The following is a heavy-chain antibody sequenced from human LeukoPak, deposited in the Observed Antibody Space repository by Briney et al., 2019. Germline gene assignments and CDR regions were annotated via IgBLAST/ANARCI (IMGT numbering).Heavy chain of an antibody. CDR3: ATDLVHTGY. Sequence: GGSLRLSCAAXGXXFXNAWMXXXXXAPGKGLEWVGRIKSNTXGGTTDHAAPVKGRFTISREDSKNTLYLQMNSLKTEDXXVYYCATDLVHTGYWXQGTQVTVSS. D-gene: IGHD6-13*01. V-gene: IGHV3-15*01. CDR2: IKSNTXGGTT. J-gene: IGHJ4*02. CDR1: GXXFXNAW.